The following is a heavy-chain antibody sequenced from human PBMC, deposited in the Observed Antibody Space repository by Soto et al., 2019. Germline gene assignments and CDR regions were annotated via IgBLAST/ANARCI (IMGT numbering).Heavy chain of an antibody. Sequence: QLQLRESGPGLVKPSETLSLTCTVSGGSISGGVGGLYYWSWIRQPPGKGLGWIGYIYDSGSTYYNPSLESLVTISVDTSKNQFSLRLSSVTAADTSVYYCAREVIPLTTDWYFDLWGRGTLVTVSS. CDR2: IYDSGST. J-gene: IGHJ2*01. CDR1: GGSISGGVGGLYY. CDR3: AREVIPLTTDWYFDL. V-gene: IGHV4-30-4*01. D-gene: IGHD4-17*01.